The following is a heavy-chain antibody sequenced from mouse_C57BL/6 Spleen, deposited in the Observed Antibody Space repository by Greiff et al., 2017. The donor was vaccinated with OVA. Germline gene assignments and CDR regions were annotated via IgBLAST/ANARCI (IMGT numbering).Heavy chain of an antibody. D-gene: IGHD2-2*01. CDR1: GFNIKDDY. J-gene: IGHJ1*03. V-gene: IGHV14-4*01. Sequence: EVQLQQSGAELVRPGASVKLSCTASGFNIKDDYMHWVKQRPEQGLEGIGWIDPENGDTEYASKFQGKATITADTSSNTAYLQLSSLTSEDTAVYYCTRGYGDWYFDVWGTGTTVTVSS. CDR2: IDPENGDT. CDR3: TRGYGDWYFDV.